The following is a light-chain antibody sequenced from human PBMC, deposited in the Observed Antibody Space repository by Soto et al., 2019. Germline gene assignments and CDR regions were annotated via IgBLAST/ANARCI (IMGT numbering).Light chain of an antibody. CDR2: GAS. V-gene: IGKV3-20*01. Sequence: LTQAPGNLSLSPGERDTFSCRASQSVSSSYLAWYQQKPGQAPRLLIYGASSRATGIPARFSGMGSGTAFTLTITSLQSEDWAVYFSELYNVWPQGFSQGTKVDI. J-gene: IGKJ1*01. CDR1: QSVSSSY. CDR3: ELYNVWPQG.